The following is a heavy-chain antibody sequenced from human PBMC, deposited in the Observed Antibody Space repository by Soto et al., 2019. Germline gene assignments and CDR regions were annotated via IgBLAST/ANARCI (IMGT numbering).Heavy chain of an antibody. CDR2: ISAYNGNT. V-gene: IGHV1-18*01. CDR3: ASSPHNFYCSGGSCYSEYFDY. CDR1: GYTFTSYG. J-gene: IGHJ4*02. D-gene: IGHD2-15*01. Sequence: ASVKVSCKASGYTFTSYGISWVRQAPGQGLEWMGWISAYNGNTNYAQKLQGRVTMTTDTSTSTAYMELRSLRSDDTAVYYCASSPHNFYCSGGSCYSEYFDYWGQGTLVTVSS.